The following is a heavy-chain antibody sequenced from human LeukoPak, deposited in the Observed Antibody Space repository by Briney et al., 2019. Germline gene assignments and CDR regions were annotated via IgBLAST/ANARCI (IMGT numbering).Heavy chain of an antibody. V-gene: IGHV3-30-3*01. D-gene: IGHD3-22*01. CDR2: ISFDGTNK. J-gene: IGHJ4*02. CDR3: ARDIWFYDHSGYSDY. Sequence: GGSLRLSCVGSGFTFSSYAVHWVRQAPGKGLEWLALISFDGTNKSYADSVKGRFSISRDNSKNTLFLQMNSLRPEDTAVYYCARDIWFYDHSGYSDYWGQGTLVSVSS. CDR1: GFTFSSYA.